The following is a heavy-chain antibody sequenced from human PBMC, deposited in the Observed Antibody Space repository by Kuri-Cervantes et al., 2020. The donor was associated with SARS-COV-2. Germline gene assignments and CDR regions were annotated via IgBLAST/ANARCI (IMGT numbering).Heavy chain of an antibody. V-gene: IGHV1-2*04. CDR3: ARSXPFRRLVVIXQGGAFDI. CDR1: GYTFTGYY. J-gene: IGHJ3*02. D-gene: IGHD3-22*01. CDR2: INPNSGGT. Sequence: ASVKVSCKASGYTFTGYYMHWVRQAPGQGLEWMGXINPNSGGTNYAQKFRGWVTMTRDTSISTVYMELSRLRSDDTAVYYCARSXPFRRLVVIXQGGAFDIWGQGTMVTVSS.